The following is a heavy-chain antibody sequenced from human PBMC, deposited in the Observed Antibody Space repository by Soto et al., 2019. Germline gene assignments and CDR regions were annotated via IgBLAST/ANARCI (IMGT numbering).Heavy chain of an antibody. CDR1: GGTFSSYT. V-gene: IGHV1-69*02. CDR2: IIPILGIA. D-gene: IGHD2-15*01. J-gene: IGHJ6*04. Sequence: SVKVSCKASGGTFSSYTISWVRQAPGQGLEWMGRIIPILGIANYAQKFQGRVTITRDTSASTAYMELSSLRSEDTAVYYCARGVDIVVISDYYYCMDVWGKGTTVTVSS. CDR3: ARGVDIVVISDYYYCMDV.